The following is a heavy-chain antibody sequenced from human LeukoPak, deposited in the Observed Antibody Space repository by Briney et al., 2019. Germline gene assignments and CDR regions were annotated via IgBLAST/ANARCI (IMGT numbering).Heavy chain of an antibody. V-gene: IGHV3-30*18. J-gene: IGHJ4*02. Sequence: PGGSLRLSCAVFGFTFSSYGMHWVRQTPGKGLEWVAVISYDGSNKYYADSVKGRFTISRDNSNNTVYLQMNSLRAEDTAVYYCAKAYSSGWYSIDYWGQGTLVTVSS. D-gene: IGHD6-19*01. CDR1: GFTFSSYG. CDR3: AKAYSSGWYSIDY. CDR2: ISYDGSNK.